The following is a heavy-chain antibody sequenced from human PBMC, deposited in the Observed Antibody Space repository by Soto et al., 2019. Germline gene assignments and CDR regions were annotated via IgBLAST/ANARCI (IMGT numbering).Heavy chain of an antibody. CDR3: AKDYDLWSGYQPNWFDP. CDR1: GFTFSSYG. CDR2: ISYDGSNK. Sequence: GGSLRLSCAASGFTFSSYGMHWVRQAPGKGLEWVAVISYDGSNKYYADSVKGRFTISRDNSKNTLYLQMNSLRAEDTAVYYCAKDYDLWSGYQPNWFDPWGQGTLVTVSS. J-gene: IGHJ5*02. D-gene: IGHD3-3*01. V-gene: IGHV3-30*18.